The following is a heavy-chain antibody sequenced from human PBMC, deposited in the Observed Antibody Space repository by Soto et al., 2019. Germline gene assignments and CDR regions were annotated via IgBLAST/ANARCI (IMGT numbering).Heavy chain of an antibody. V-gene: IGHV3-23*01. Sequence: GGSLGLSXAASGFTFSSYAMSWVRQAPGKGLEWVSAISGSGGSTYYADSVKGRFTISRDNSKNTLYLQMNSLRAEDTAVYYCAKLGYYDFWSGYPYYYYYYMDVWGKGTTVTVSS. J-gene: IGHJ6*03. CDR3: AKLGYYDFWSGYPYYYYYYMDV. CDR1: GFTFSSYA. CDR2: ISGSGGST. D-gene: IGHD3-3*01.